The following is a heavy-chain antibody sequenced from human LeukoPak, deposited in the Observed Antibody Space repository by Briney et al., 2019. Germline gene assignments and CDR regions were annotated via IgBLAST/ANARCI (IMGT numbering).Heavy chain of an antibody. J-gene: IGHJ6*02. V-gene: IGHV3-23*01. CDR1: GFTFSSYA. CDR3: ARARPWDSSRSYYFGMDV. Sequence: SGGSLRLSREASGFTFSSYAIRWVRQAPGTGLEWVSSIPGSGGATYYADSVRGRFSISRDSSKNTVYLQMNSLRDEDTAVYYCARARPWDSSRSYYFGMDVWGHGTTVTVSS. D-gene: IGHD3-22*01. CDR2: IPGSGGAT.